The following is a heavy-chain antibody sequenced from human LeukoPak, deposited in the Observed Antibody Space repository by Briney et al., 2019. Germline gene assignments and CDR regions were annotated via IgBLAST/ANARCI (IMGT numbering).Heavy chain of an antibody. Sequence: PGGSLRLSCAASGFTFSSYSMNWVRQAPGKGLEGFSSISSSSSYIYYADSVKGRFTISRDNAKNSLCLQMNSLRAEDTAVYYCASGTTVVDYYMDVWGKGTTVTVSS. CDR1: GFTFSSYS. CDR2: ISSSSSYI. V-gene: IGHV3-21*01. J-gene: IGHJ6*03. CDR3: ASGTTVVDYYMDV. D-gene: IGHD4-23*01.